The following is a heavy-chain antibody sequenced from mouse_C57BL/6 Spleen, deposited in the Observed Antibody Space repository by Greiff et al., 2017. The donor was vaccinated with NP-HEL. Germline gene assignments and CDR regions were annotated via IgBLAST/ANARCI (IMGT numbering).Heavy chain of an antibody. J-gene: IGHJ2*01. CDR1: GYTFTDYY. CDR3: AREGNYWY. Sequence: VHVKQSGPVLVKPGASVKMSCKASGYTFTDYYMNWVKQSHGKSLEWIGVINPYNGGTSYNQKFKGKATLTVDKSSSTAYMELNSLTSEDSAVYYCAREGNYWYWGQGTTLTVSS. D-gene: IGHD2-1*01. CDR2: INPYNGGT. V-gene: IGHV1-19*01.